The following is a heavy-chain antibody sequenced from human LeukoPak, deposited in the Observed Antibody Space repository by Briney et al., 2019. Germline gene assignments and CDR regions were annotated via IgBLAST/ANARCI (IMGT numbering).Heavy chain of an antibody. Sequence: ASVKVSCKTSGYTFTTYDINWVRQATGQGLEWMGWMNPNSGYTGYAQKFQGRVTIARDTSISTAYMELSSLRSEDTAVYYCARVAGSIDYWGQGTLVTVSS. CDR2: MNPNSGYT. CDR1: GYTFTTYD. CDR3: ARVAGSIDY. V-gene: IGHV1-8*03. D-gene: IGHD6-19*01. J-gene: IGHJ4*02.